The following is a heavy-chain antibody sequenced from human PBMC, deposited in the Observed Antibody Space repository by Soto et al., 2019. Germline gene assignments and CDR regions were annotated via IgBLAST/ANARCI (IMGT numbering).Heavy chain of an antibody. D-gene: IGHD4-17*01. J-gene: IGHJ4*02. CDR3: ARGRYGDYFKDY. CDR1: GGSISSYY. CDR2: IYYSGST. Sequence: SETLSLTCTVSGGSISSYYWSWIRQPPGKGLEWIGYIYYSGSTNYNPSLKSRVTISVDTSKNQFSLKLSSVTAADTAVYYCARGRYGDYFKDYWGQGTLVTVSS. V-gene: IGHV4-59*01.